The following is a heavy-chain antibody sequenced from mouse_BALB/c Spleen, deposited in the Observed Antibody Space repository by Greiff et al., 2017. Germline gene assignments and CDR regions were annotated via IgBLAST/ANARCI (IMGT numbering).Heavy chain of an antibody. CDR1: GFTFSSYW. V-gene: IGHV6-6*02. J-gene: IGHJ1*01. CDR2: IRLKSDNYAT. Sequence: EVKVEESGGGLVQPGGSMKLSCVASGFTFSSYWMSWVRQSPEKGLEWVAEIRLKSDNYATHYAESVKGKFTISRDDSKSRLYLQMNSLRAEDTGIYYCTVPIGNWYFDVWGAGTTVTVSS. CDR3: TVPIGNWYFDV. D-gene: IGHD1-1*01.